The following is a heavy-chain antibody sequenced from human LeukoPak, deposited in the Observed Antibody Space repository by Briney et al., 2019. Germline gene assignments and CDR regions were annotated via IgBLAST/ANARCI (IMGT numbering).Heavy chain of an antibody. Sequence: ASVKVSCKASGGTFSSYAISWVRQAPGQGLEWVGGIIPIFGTANYAQKFQGRVTITADESTSTAYMELSSLRSEDTAVYYCARDRTYYDILTGYYGRYYYYGMDVWGQGTTVTVSS. CDR1: GGTFSSYA. CDR3: ARDRTYYDILTGYYGRYYYYGMDV. D-gene: IGHD3-9*01. J-gene: IGHJ6*02. V-gene: IGHV1-69*01. CDR2: IIPIFGTA.